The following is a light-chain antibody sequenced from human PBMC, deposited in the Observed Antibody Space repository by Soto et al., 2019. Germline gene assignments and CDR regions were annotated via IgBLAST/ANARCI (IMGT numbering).Light chain of an antibody. Sequence: EIVLTQSPATLSLSPGERATLSCGAGQSLSNNYLAWYQHKPGLAPRLLIYDASSRAPGIPDKFSGSGSGTDFTLTISRLEPEDFAVYYCQQFDGSPFVYTFGQGTTLE. V-gene: IGKV3D-20*01. CDR3: QQFDGSPFVYT. J-gene: IGKJ2*01. CDR1: QSLSNNY. CDR2: DAS.